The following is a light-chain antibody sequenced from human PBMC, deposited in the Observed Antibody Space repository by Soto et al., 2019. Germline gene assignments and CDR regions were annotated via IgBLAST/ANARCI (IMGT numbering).Light chain of an antibody. J-gene: IGKJ4*01. CDR2: DAS. CDR1: QSVSSY. V-gene: IGKV3-11*01. CDR3: QQRSNWPPLT. Sequence: EIVFTQSPATPSLSPGGRATPPCRASQSVSSYLAWYQQKPGQAPRLLIYDASNRATGIPARFSGSGSGTDFTLTISSLEPEDFAVYYCQQRSNWPPLTFGGGTKVDIK.